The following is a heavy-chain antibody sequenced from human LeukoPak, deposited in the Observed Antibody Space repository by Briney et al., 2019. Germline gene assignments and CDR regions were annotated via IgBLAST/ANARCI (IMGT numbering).Heavy chain of an antibody. CDR3: ARGRKWYRSGWRNWFDA. CDR1: GGSFSGYY. Sequence: SETLSLTCAVYGGSFSGYYWSWLRQPPGKGLEWIGEINHSGGTNYNPSLKSRVTISVDTSKNQFSMKLSSVTAADTAVYYCARGRKWYRSGWRNWFDAWGQGTLVTVYS. V-gene: IGHV4-34*01. CDR2: INHSGGT. D-gene: IGHD6-19*01. J-gene: IGHJ5*02.